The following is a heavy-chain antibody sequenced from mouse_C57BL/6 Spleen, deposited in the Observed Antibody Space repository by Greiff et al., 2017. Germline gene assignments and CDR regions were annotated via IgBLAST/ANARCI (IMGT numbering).Heavy chain of an antibody. D-gene: IGHD1-1*01. CDR1: GYTFTSYW. Sequence: VQLQQPGAELVKPGASVKLSCKASGYTFTSYWMQWVKQRPGQGLEWIGEIDPSDSYTNYNQKFKGKATLTVDTSSSTAYMQLSSLTSEDSAVYYCARLGDYYGSSYFDYWGQGTTLTVSS. V-gene: IGHV1-50*01. CDR2: IDPSDSYT. CDR3: ARLGDYYGSSYFDY. J-gene: IGHJ2*01.